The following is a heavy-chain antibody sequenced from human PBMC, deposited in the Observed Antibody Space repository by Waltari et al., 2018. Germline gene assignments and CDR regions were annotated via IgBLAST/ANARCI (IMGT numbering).Heavy chain of an antibody. CDR1: GGSISSYY. D-gene: IGHD3-22*01. V-gene: IGHV4-4*07. J-gene: IGHJ4*02. CDR2: IYTSGGT. Sequence: QEQLQEAGPGMVKPSEALSLTCTVSGGSISSYYWRWIRQPAGKGLEWIGRIYTSGGTTYNPSLKSRVTMSVDTSKNQFSLKLSSVTAADTAVYYCAREVYGYYYGTLDYWGQGTLVTVSS. CDR3: AREVYGYYYGTLDY.